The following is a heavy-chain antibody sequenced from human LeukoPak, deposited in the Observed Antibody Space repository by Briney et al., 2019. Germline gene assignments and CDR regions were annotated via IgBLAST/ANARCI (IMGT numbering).Heavy chain of an antibody. CDR3: ARDTGNGGWFDP. CDR1: GGSISSGDYY. V-gene: IGHV4-30-4*01. Sequence: PSETLSLTCTVSGGSISSGDYYWSWIRQPPGKGLEWIGYIYYSGSTYYNPSLKSRVTISVDTSKNQFSLKLSSVTAADTAVYYRARDTGNGGWFDPWGQGTLVTVSS. D-gene: IGHD1-1*01. J-gene: IGHJ5*02. CDR2: IYYSGST.